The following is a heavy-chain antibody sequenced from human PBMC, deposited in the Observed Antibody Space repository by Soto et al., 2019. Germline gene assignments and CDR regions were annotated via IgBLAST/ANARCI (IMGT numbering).Heavy chain of an antibody. CDR3: AREAMVRGVIHYYYYMDV. J-gene: IGHJ6*03. CDR1: GYTFTSYG. V-gene: IGHV1-18*01. D-gene: IGHD3-10*01. Sequence: ASVKVSCKASGYTFTSYGISWVRQAPGQGLEWMGRISAYNGNTNYAQKLQGRVTMTTDTSTSTAYMELRSLRSDDTAVYYCAREAMVRGVIHYYYYMDVWGKGTTVTVSS. CDR2: ISAYNGNT.